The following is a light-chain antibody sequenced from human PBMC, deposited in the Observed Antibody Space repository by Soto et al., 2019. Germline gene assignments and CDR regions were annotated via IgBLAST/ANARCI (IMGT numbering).Light chain of an antibody. Sequence: DIQMTQSPSSLSASVGDRVTITCRASQTISTYLNWYQQKLGRAPKLLIYAASSLQSGVPSRFNGSGSGTAFTLTISSLQPEDFATYYCQQSYSNLWTFGQGTKVEIK. V-gene: IGKV1-39*01. CDR3: QQSYSNLWT. CDR1: QTISTY. CDR2: AAS. J-gene: IGKJ1*01.